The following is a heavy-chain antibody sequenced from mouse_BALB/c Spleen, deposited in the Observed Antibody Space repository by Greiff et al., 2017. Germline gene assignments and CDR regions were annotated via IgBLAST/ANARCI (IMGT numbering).Heavy chain of an antibody. CDR2: ISCYNGAT. J-gene: IGHJ4*01. D-gene: IGHD2-2*01. CDR1: GYSFTGYY. Sequence: LVKTGASVKISCKASGYSFTGYYMHWVKQSHGKSLEWIGYISCYNGATSYNQKFKGKATFTVDTSSSTAYMQFNSLTSEDSAVYYWARRSPRDGYDYYAMDYWGQGTSVTVSS. CDR3: ARRSPRDGYDYYAMDY. V-gene: IGHV1S34*01.